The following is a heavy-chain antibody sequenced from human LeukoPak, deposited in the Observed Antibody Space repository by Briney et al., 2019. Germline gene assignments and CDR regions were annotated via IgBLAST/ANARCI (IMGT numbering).Heavy chain of an antibody. Sequence: AGGSLRLSCAASGFTFSNYGLSWVRQAPGKGLQWVSAISGSGGSTYYADSVKGRFTISRDNSKNTLYLQMNSLRAEATAVYYCAKDRLPFNYDFWSGSHFDYWGQGTLVTVSS. CDR2: ISGSGGST. CDR1: GFTFSNYG. D-gene: IGHD3-3*01. CDR3: AKDRLPFNYDFWSGSHFDY. V-gene: IGHV3-23*01. J-gene: IGHJ4*02.